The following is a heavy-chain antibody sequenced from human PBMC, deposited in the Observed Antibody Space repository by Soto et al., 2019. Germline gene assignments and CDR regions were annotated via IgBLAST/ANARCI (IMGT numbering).Heavy chain of an antibody. CDR3: ARHAYYYDS. D-gene: IGHD3-22*01. J-gene: IGHJ4*02. V-gene: IGHV4-39*01. CDR2: IYYSGST. CDR1: GGSISSSSYY. Sequence: SETLSLTCTVSGGSISSSSYYWGWIRQPPGKGLEWIGSIYYSGSTYYNPSLKSRVTMSVDTSKNQFSLTLSSVTAADTAVYYCARHAYYYDSWGQGTLLTVSS.